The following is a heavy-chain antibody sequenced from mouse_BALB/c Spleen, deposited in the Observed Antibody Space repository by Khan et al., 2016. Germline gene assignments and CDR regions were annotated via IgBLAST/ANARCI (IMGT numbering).Heavy chain of an antibody. CDR2: IWGDGST. Sequence: QVQLKQSGPGLVAPSQSLSITCTVSGFSLTGYGVNWVRQPPGKGLEWLGMIWGDGSTDYNSALKSRLSISKDNSKSQVFLKMNSLQTDDTARYYCSRELGHYAMDYWGQGTSCTVSS. V-gene: IGHV2-6-7*01. J-gene: IGHJ4*01. D-gene: IGHD4-1*01. CDR3: SRELGHYAMDY. CDR1: GFSLTGYG.